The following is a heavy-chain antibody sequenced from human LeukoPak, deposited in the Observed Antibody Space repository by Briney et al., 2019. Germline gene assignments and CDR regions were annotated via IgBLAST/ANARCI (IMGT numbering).Heavy chain of an antibody. CDR1: GFTFSNAW. Sequence: GGSLRLSCVASGFTFSNAWMSWVRQAPGKGLEWVGRIKSKTDGGTTDYAAPVKGRFTISRDDSKNTLYLQMNSLKTEDTAVYYCTTGDGYCTGGSCYSNYYYGMDVWGQGTTVTVSS. J-gene: IGHJ6*02. D-gene: IGHD2-15*01. CDR2: IKSKTDGGTT. V-gene: IGHV3-15*01. CDR3: TTGDGYCTGGSCYSNYYYGMDV.